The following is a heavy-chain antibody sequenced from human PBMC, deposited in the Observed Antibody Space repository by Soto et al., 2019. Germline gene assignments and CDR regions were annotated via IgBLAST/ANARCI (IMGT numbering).Heavy chain of an antibody. J-gene: IGHJ5*01. CDR3: ARAFTIFGLFDS. CDR1: GVTFADYG. D-gene: IGHD3-3*01. CDR2: ISISGGGT. Sequence: GGSLRLSCAAAGVTFADYGMSWVRQVPGKGLEWVSGISISGGGTGYAASVKGRFTISRDDDKKSLFLQMSSLRDDDTALYYCARAFTIFGLFDSWGQGTPVTAPQ. V-gene: IGHV3-20*04.